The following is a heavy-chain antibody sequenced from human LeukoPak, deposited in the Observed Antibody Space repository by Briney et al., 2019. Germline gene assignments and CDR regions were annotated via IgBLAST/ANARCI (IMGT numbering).Heavy chain of an antibody. CDR1: GFTFSSYS. Sequence: GGSLRLSCAASGFTFSSYSMNWVRQAPGKGLEWVSYISSSSSTIYYADSVKGRFTISRDNAKNSLYLQMNSLRAEDTAVYYCAKGGHSSGWYRGHYYYYMDVWGKGTTVTVSS. D-gene: IGHD6-19*01. V-gene: IGHV3-48*01. CDR3: AKGGHSSGWYRGHYYYYMDV. CDR2: ISSSSSTI. J-gene: IGHJ6*03.